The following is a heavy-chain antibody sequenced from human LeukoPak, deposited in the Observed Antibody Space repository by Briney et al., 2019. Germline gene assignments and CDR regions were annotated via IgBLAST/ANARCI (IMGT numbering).Heavy chain of an antibody. CDR1: GGSISSGDYY. V-gene: IGHV4-30-4*01. CDR3: ARVAAAENWFDP. D-gene: IGHD6-13*01. CDR2: IYYSGST. J-gene: IGHJ5*02. Sequence: PSETLSLACTVSGGSISSGDYYWSWIRQPPGKGLEWMGYIYYSGSTYYNPSLKSRVTISVDTSKNQFSLKLSSVTAADTAVYYCARVAAAENWFDPWGQGTLVTVSS.